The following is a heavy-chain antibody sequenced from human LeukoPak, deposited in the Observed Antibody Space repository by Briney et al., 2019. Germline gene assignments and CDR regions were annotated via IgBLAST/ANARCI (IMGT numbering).Heavy chain of an antibody. CDR3: AKEGTPQVSAWYDL. J-gene: IGHJ5*02. CDR1: GVTLSPYG. CDR2: ISYEGGTQ. D-gene: IGHD3-10*01. V-gene: IGHV3-30*18. Sequence: PGGFLRLSCAASGVTLSPYGMHWVRQAPGKGLEWVAVISYEGGTQHYADSVKGRFIISRDNPRNTLYLQMNILRTEDTAVYYCAKEGTPQVSAWYDLWGQGTQVIVSS.